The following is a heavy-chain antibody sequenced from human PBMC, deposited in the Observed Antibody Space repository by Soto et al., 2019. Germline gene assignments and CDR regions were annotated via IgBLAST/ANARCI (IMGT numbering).Heavy chain of an antibody. V-gene: IGHV3-23*01. CDR1: GVGCSSYV. D-gene: IGHD3-22*01. J-gene: IGHJ4*02. CDR3: AKSLTTYYYDSSGYYFDY. Sequence: PGGALRLCCAGAGVGCSSYVMGWVREAPGKGLEWVSAISGSGGSTYYADSVKGRFTISRDNSKNTLYLQMNSLRAEDTAVYYCAKSLTTYYYDSSGYYFDYWGQGTLVTDPS. CDR2: ISGSGGST.